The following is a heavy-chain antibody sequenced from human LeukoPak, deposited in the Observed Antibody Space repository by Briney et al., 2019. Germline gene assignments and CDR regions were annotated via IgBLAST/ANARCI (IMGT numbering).Heavy chain of an antibody. Sequence: PGGSLRLSCAASGFTISSYWMSWVRQAPGKGLEWVANIKRDGSEKYYVDSVKGRFTISRDNAKNSLYLQTNSLRVEDTAVYYCVRDDGATKPCWGQGTLVTVSS. V-gene: IGHV3-7*01. D-gene: IGHD1-26*01. CDR1: GFTISSYW. J-gene: IGHJ4*02. CDR3: VRDDGATKPC. CDR2: IKRDGSEK.